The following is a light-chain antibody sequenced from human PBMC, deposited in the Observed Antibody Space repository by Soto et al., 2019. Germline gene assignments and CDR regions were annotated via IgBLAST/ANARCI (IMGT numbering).Light chain of an antibody. CDR2: ATS. J-gene: IGKJ3*01. CDR1: QSIRKF. CDR3: QQTYTTPFT. V-gene: IGKV1-39*01. Sequence: IQMTQSPSSLSASVGDRVTITCRASQSIRKFLTWYQQKPGKAPNLLIYATSSLQSGVPSRFSGSGSGTDFTLTISSLQPEDFATYYCQQTYTTPFTVGPGTKVNIK.